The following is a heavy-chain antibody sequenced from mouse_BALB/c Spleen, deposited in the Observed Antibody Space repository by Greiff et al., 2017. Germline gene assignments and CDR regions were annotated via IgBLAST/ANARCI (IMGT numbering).Heavy chain of an antibody. CDR2: ISNLAYSI. D-gene: IGHD2-4*01. J-gene: IGHJ2*01. V-gene: IGHV5-15*02. Sequence: EVMLVESGGGLVQPGGSRKLSCAASGFTFSDYGMAWVRQAPGKGPEWVAFISNLAYSIYYADTVTGRFTISRENAKNTLYLEMSSLRSEDTAMYYCARAYDYDAYFDYWGQGTTLTVSS. CDR1: GFTFSDYG. CDR3: ARAYDYDAYFDY.